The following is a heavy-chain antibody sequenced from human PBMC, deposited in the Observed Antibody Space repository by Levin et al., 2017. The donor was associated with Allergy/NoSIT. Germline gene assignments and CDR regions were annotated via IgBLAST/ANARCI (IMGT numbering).Heavy chain of an antibody. V-gene: IGHV3-21*01. CDR3: ARAHPPYSSSGYAFDY. CDR1: GFTFSSYS. Sequence: GESLKISCAASGFTFSSYSMNWVRQAPGKGLEWVSSISSSSSYIYYADSVKGRFTISRDNAKNSLYLQMNSLRAEDTAVYYCARAHPPYSSSGYAFDYWGQGTLVTVSS. J-gene: IGHJ4*02. D-gene: IGHD6-13*01. CDR2: ISSSSSYI.